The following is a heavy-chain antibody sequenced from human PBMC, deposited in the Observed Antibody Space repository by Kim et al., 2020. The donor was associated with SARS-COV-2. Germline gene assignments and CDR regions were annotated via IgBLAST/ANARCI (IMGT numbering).Heavy chain of an antibody. CDR1: GFIFSDYY. CDR2: ISSSSSHT. J-gene: IGHJ4*02. V-gene: IGHV3-11*06. Sequence: GGSLRLSCAASGFIFSDYYMSWIRQAPGKGLEWVSYISSSSSHTNYAESMKGRFTISRDNAMNSLYLQVNSLRVEDTAVYYCARDSRGYSYGANDYWGQGTLVTVSS. CDR3: ARDSRGYSYGANDY. D-gene: IGHD5-18*01.